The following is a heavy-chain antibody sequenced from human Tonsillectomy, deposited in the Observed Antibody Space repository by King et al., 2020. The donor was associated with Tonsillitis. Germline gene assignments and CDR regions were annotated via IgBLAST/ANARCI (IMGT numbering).Heavy chain of an antibody. CDR3: AKTRRGYSYGPYFDY. Sequence: VQLVESGGGVVQPGRSLRLSCAASGFIFRSYDMHWVRQAPGKGLEWVAIISYDGSNEYYADSVKGRFTISRDNSKNTLYLQMNSLRAEDTAVYYCAKTRRGYSYGPYFDYWGQGTLVTVSS. D-gene: IGHD5-18*01. J-gene: IGHJ4*02. V-gene: IGHV3-30*18. CDR2: ISYDGSNE. CDR1: GFIFRSYD.